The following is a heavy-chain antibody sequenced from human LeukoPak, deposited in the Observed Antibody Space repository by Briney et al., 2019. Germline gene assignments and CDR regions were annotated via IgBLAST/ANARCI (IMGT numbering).Heavy chain of an antibody. V-gene: IGHV1-2*02. CDR2: INPNSGGT. Sequence: ASVTVSCTASGYTFTVYYMHWVRQAPGQGIEWMGWINPNSGGTNYSQKFQGRVTMTRDTSISTAYMELSRLRSDDTAVYYCATPRRKTGYCSSTSCYQFYYWGQGTLVTVSP. CDR1: GYTFTVYY. CDR3: ATPRRKTGYCSSTSCYQFYY. D-gene: IGHD2-2*03. J-gene: IGHJ4*02.